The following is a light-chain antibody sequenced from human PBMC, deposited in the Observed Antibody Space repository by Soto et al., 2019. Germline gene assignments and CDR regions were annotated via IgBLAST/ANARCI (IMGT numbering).Light chain of an antibody. CDR1: NSNIGIEY. CDR3: ATWDSSLGAVV. CDR2: DND. J-gene: IGLJ3*02. Sequence: QSVLTQPPSVSAAPGQEVTIACSGSNSNIGIEYVAWYQHLPGTAPKLVIYDNDKRPSGIPDRFSGSKSGTSATLGITGLQTGDEADYYCATWDSSLGAVVFGGGTMLTVL. V-gene: IGLV1-51*01.